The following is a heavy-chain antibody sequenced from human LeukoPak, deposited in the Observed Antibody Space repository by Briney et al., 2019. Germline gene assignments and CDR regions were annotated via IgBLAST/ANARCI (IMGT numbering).Heavy chain of an antibody. CDR3: ASIRDGYNDAYDI. V-gene: IGHV1-18*01. Sequence: ASVKVSCKASGYTFTDYDITWVRQAPGQGLEWMGRVSPYNGNTYYSQRFQDRVTITKDTSTGPAYMDLRNLRTDDTAMYYCASIRDGYNDAYDIWGQGPMVTVP. CDR1: GYTFTDYD. CDR2: VSPYNGNT. D-gene: IGHD5-24*01. J-gene: IGHJ3*02.